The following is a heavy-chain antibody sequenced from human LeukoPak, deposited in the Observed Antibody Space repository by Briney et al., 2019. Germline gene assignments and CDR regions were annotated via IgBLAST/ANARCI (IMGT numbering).Heavy chain of an antibody. D-gene: IGHD2-21*02. Sequence: SETLSLTCTVSGASISSYYWSWIRQPAGKALEWIGRIYVTGSTTYNPSLESRVTMSLDTSKNHFSLKLRSVTAADTAVYYCARTAVRGRAFDIWGQGTMVTVSS. J-gene: IGHJ3*02. CDR3: ARTAVRGRAFDI. CDR1: GASISSYY. V-gene: IGHV4-4*07. CDR2: IYVTGST.